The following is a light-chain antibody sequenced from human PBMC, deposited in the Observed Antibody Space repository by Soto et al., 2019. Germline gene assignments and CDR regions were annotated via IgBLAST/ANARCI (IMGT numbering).Light chain of an antibody. Sequence: EIVLTQSPGTLSLSPGERATLSCRASQSVSSSYLAWYQQKPGQAPRLLIYGASSRATGIPDRFSGSGSGTDFPLTISRLEPEDFAVYYCQQYGSSPLLTFGGGTKVDI. CDR2: GAS. V-gene: IGKV3-20*01. CDR3: QQYGSSPLLT. J-gene: IGKJ4*01. CDR1: QSVSSSY.